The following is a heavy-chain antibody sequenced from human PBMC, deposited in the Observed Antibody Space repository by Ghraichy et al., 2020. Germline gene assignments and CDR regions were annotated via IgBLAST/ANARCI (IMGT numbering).Heavy chain of an antibody. CDR2: ISGSGGST. V-gene: IGHV3-23*01. J-gene: IGHJ4*01. Sequence: WVSAISGSGGSTYYADSVKGRFTISRDNSKNTLYLQMNSLRAEDTAVYYCAKSRDPYYDFWSGREYYFDYWG. D-gene: IGHD3-3*01. CDR3: AKSRDPYYDFWSGREYYFDY.